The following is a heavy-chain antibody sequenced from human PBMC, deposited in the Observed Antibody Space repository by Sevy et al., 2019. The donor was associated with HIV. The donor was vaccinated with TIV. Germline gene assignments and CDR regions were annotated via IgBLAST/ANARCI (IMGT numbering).Heavy chain of an antibody. V-gene: IGHV3-30*18. J-gene: IGHJ4*02. CDR1: GFTFSSYG. CDR3: AKDRMGLVEATQYFDY. D-gene: IGHD1-26*01. Sequence: GGSLRLSCAASGFTFSSYGMHWVRQAPGKGLEWVAVISYDGSNKYYADSVKGRFTISRDNSKNTLYLQMNSLRAEDTAVYYCAKDRMGLVEATQYFDYWGQGTLVTVSS. CDR2: ISYDGSNK.